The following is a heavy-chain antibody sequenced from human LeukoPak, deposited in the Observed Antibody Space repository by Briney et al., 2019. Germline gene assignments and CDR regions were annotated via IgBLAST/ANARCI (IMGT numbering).Heavy chain of an antibody. J-gene: IGHJ6*03. D-gene: IGHD1-1*01. V-gene: IGHV4-4*07. CDR1: GGSISSYY. Sequence: SETLSLTCTVSGGSISSYYWSWIRQPAGKGLEWVGRIYTSGSTNYNPSLKSRVTMSVDTSKNQFSLKLSSVTAADTAVYYCASLRQLGYYYMDVWGKGTTVTVSS. CDR2: IYTSGST. CDR3: ASLRQLGYYYMDV.